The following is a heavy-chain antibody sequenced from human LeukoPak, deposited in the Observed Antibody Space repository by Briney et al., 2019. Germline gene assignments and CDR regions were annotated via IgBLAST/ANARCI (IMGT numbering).Heavy chain of an antibody. J-gene: IGHJ6*02. Sequence: PSETLSLTCTVSGGSISSYYWSWIRQPPGKGLEWIGYIYYSGSTNYNPSLKSLVTISVDTSKNQFSLKLSSVTAADTAVYYCARFYGDYPFYYYYYYGMDAWGQGTTVTVSS. D-gene: IGHD4-17*01. V-gene: IGHV4-59*01. CDR1: GGSISSYY. CDR3: ARFYGDYPFYYYYYYGMDA. CDR2: IYYSGST.